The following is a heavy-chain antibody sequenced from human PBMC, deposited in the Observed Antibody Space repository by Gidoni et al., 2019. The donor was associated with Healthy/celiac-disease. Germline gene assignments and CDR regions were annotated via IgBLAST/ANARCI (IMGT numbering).Heavy chain of an antibody. CDR3: ARSYSYGLGPDY. CDR2: ISSSSSYI. J-gene: IGHJ4*02. Sequence: EVQLVESGGGLVKPGGSLRLSCAASGFTFSIYSMNWVRQAPGKGLEWVSSISSSSSYIYYADSVKGRFTISRDNAKNSLYLQMNSLRAEDTAVYYCARSYSYGLGPDYWGQGTLVTVSS. CDR1: GFTFSIYS. V-gene: IGHV3-21*01. D-gene: IGHD5-18*01.